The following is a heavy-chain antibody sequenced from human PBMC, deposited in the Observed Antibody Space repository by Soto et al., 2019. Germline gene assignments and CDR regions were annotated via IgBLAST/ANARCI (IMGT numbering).Heavy chain of an antibody. CDR1: GFTFRHYA. CDR2: ISGSGGST. Sequence: SGGSLRLSCTASGFTFRHYAMSWVRQAPGKGLEWVSVISGSGGSTYYADSVKGRFTISRDNSKNTLDLQMSSLRAEDTAVYYCAKMPEAYYYDRNGVFVYWCPGPLVSLS. J-gene: IGHJ4*02. D-gene: IGHD3-22*01. CDR3: AKMPEAYYYDRNGVFVY. V-gene: IGHV3-23*01.